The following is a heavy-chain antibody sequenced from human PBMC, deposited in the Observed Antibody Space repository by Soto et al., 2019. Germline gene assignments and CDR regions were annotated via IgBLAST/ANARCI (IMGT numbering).Heavy chain of an antibody. Sequence: GGSLRLSCAASGFTFSSYEMNWVRQAPGKGLEWVSYISSSGSTIYYADSVKGRFTISRDNAKNSLYLQMNSLRAEDTAVYYCARGGNWAVYYYYGMDVWGQGTTVTVSS. J-gene: IGHJ6*02. CDR1: GFTFSSYE. CDR3: ARGGNWAVYYYYGMDV. CDR2: ISSSGSTI. D-gene: IGHD1-1*01. V-gene: IGHV3-48*03.